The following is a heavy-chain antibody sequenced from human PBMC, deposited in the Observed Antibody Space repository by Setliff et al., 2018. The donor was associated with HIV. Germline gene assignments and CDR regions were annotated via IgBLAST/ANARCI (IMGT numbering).Heavy chain of an antibody. CDR2: ISIDGSIT. CDR3: VTDIESHPYYNLDY. V-gene: IGHV3-74*01. CDR1: GFTFSSHW. Sequence: GGSLRLSCAASGFTFSSHWMQWVRQAPGKGLVWVSRISIDGSITSYADCVKGRFTISRDNAKNMLYLHMNSLRADDTAVYYCVTDIESHPYYNLDYWGQGTLVTVSS. J-gene: IGHJ4*02. D-gene: IGHD3-10*01.